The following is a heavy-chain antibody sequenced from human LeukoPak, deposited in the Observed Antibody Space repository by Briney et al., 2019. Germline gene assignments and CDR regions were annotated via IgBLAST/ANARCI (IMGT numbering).Heavy chain of an antibody. Sequence: PGGSLRLSCAASGFTFSSYAMHWVRQAPGKGLEWVAVISYDGSNKYYADSVKGRFTISRDNSKNTLYLQMNSLRAEDTAVYYCAREYNGMDVWGKGTTVTVS. CDR3: AREYNGMDV. CDR1: GFTFSSYA. CDR2: ISYDGSNK. D-gene: IGHD1-14*01. V-gene: IGHV3-30*04. J-gene: IGHJ6*04.